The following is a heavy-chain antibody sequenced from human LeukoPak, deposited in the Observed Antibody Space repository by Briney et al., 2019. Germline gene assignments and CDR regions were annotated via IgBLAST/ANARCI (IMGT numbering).Heavy chain of an antibody. D-gene: IGHD3-9*01. J-gene: IGHJ4*02. CDR1: GFTFSSYA. Sequence: PGGSLRLSCAASGFTFSSYAMHWVRQAPGKGLEWVAVISYDGSNKYYADSVKGRFTISRDNSKNTLYLQMNSLRAEDTAVYYCAKELRYLNYGGQGTLVTVSS. CDR2: ISYDGSNK. V-gene: IGHV3-30*04. CDR3: AKELRYLNY.